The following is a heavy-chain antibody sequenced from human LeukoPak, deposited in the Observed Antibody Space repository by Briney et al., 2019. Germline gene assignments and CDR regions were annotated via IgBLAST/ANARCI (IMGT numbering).Heavy chain of an antibody. Sequence: PGGSLRLSCAASGFTFDDYGMSWVRQAPGKGLEWVSCINWNGGSTNYADSVKGRFTISRDNAKNSLYLQMNSLRAEDTALYYCARLGISVSGGGAYYFDKWGQGTLVTVSS. CDR3: ARLGISVSGGGAYYFDK. CDR1: GFTFDDYG. V-gene: IGHV3-20*04. J-gene: IGHJ4*02. CDR2: INWNGGST. D-gene: IGHD6-19*01.